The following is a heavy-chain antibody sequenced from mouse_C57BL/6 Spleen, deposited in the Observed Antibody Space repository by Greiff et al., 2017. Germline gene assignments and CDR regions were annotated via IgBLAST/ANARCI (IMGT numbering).Heavy chain of an antibody. CDR1: GYSFTSYY. CDR3: ARERGLDGYYLFAY. J-gene: IGHJ3*01. Sequence: VQLQQSGPELVKPGASVKISCKASGYSFTSYYIHWVKQRPGQGLEWIGWIYPGSGNTKYNEKFKGKATLTADTSSSTAYMQLSSLTSEDSAVYYCARERGLDGYYLFAYWGQGTLVTVSA. D-gene: IGHD2-3*01. CDR2: IYPGSGNT. V-gene: IGHV1-66*01.